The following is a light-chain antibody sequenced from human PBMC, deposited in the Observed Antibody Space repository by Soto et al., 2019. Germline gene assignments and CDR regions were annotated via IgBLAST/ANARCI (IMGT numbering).Light chain of an antibody. CDR1: QDINNY. Sequence: DIQMTQSPSSLSASVGDRVTITCRASQDINNYLARYQQKPGKVPKLLIYGASTLHSGVPSRFCGSESGTDFTLTIGRLQPGDGATYYCQTYNSAPLTLGGGTKVDIK. V-gene: IGKV1-27*01. CDR2: GAS. CDR3: QTYNSAPLT. J-gene: IGKJ4*01.